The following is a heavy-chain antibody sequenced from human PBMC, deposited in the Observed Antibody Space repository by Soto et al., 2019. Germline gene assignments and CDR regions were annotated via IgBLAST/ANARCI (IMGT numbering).Heavy chain of an antibody. J-gene: IGHJ4*02. CDR2: AYHSWST. D-gene: IGHD3-10*01. CDR1: GGFTSTNNW. V-gene: IGHV4-4*02. Sequence: QLQLQESGPGLVRPSGTLSLTCAVSGGFTSTNNWWSWVRQPPGKGLEWIGDAYHSWSTEYNPSLKGRVSISVDKSKNQISRKLASATAADTAVYYCARSPPSSYYGGSGTFGYLGQGTLVTVSS. CDR3: ARSPPSSYYGGSGTFGY.